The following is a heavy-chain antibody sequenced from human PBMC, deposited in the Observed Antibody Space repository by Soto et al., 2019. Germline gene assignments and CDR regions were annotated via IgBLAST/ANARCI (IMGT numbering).Heavy chain of an antibody. CDR3: ARDRILTGYYSDGDFDY. D-gene: IGHD3-9*01. J-gene: IGHJ4*02. CDR2: IYSGSST. V-gene: IGHV3-66*01. CDR1: GFTVSSNY. Sequence: PGGSLRLSCAASGFTVSSNYLSWVRQAPWKGLEWVSVIYSGSSTYYADSVKGRFTIPRDNAKNTLYLQMNSLRAEDTAVYYCARDRILTGYYSDGDFDYWGQGTLVTVSS.